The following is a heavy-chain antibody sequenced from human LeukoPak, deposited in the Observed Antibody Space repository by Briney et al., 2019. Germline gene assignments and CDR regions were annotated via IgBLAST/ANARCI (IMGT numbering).Heavy chain of an antibody. Sequence: SETLSLTCTVSGGSINIYWGWIRQRAGKGLEWIGRISSSGTINDNPALQSRLSTSIDTSKNQFSLKLMSVTAADTAVYYSARDSGTTGEVKFDPWGQGTLVTVSS. J-gene: IGHJ5*02. D-gene: IGHD3-10*01. V-gene: IGHV4-4*07. CDR3: ARDSGTTGEVKFDP. CDR2: ISSSGTI. CDR1: GGSINIY.